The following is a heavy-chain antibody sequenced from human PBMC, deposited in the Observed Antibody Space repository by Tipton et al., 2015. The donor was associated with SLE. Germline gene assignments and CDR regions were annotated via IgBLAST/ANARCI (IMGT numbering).Heavy chain of an antibody. V-gene: IGHV4-34*01. CDR2: INHSGST. D-gene: IGHD3-3*02. J-gene: IGHJ2*01. CDR3: ARSILVDVAAAGFFDL. CDR1: GGSFSDYY. Sequence: TLSLTCAVYGGSFSDYYWSWIRQPPGKGLDWIGVINHSGSTTYNPSLKSRVTISVDTSKNQFSLKLYSVTAADTAVYYCARSILVDVAAAGFFDLWGRGTLVTVSS.